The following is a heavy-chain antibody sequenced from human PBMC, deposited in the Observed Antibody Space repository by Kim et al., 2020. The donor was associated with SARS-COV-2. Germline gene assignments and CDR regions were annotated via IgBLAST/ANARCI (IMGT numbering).Heavy chain of an antibody. CDR3: AAETGLVNSSGYYYYYGMDV. D-gene: IGHD6-19*01. CDR1: GFTFTSSA. J-gene: IGHJ6*02. CDR2: IVVGSGNT. Sequence: SVKVSCKASGFTFTSSAVQWVRQARGQRLEWIGWIVVGSGNTNYAQKFQERVTITRDMSTSTAYMELSSLRSEDTAVYYCAAETGLVNSSGYYYYYGMDVWGQGTTVTVSS. V-gene: IGHV1-58*01.